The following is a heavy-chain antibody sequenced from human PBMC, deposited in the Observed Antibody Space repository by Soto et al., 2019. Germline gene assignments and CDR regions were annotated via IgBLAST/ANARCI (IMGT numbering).Heavy chain of an antibody. J-gene: IGHJ4*02. CDR1: AYTFTAYY. Sequence: ASVKVSCKASAYTFTAYYVHWVRQAPGQGPEWMGWINPKSGGTKYARKFQGRVTMTRDTSISTAYMELSRLRSDDTAVYYCARVNSGYYNYFDFWGQGTLVTVSS. D-gene: IGHD3-3*01. CDR3: ARVNSGYYNYFDF. CDR2: INPKSGGT. V-gene: IGHV1-2*02.